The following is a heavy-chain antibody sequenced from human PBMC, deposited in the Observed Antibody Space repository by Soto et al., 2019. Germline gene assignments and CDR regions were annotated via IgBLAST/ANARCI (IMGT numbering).Heavy chain of an antibody. CDR2: IYYSGST. V-gene: IGHV4-61*01. D-gene: IGHD3-10*01. CDR1: GGSVSSGSYY. CDR3: ARGRGGSGSYYLPDYYYYGMDV. Sequence: SETLSLTCTVSGGSVSSGSYYWSWIRQPPGKGLEWIGYIYYSGSTNYNPSLKSRVTISVDTSKNQFSLKLSSVTAADTAVYYCARGRGGSGSYYLPDYYYYGMDVWGQGTTVTVSS. J-gene: IGHJ6*02.